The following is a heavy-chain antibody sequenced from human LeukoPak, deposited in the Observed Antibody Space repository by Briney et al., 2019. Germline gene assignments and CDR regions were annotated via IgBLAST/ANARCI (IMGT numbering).Heavy chain of an antibody. J-gene: IGHJ4*02. D-gene: IGHD6-19*01. Sequence: GGPLRLPCAASVFTDSSNYISWVRQAPGKGLVWVSVMYSGGSTYFADFVKGMFTIPRDNSKNTLCLQMNSLRAEDTAVYYCARDLTIAVAGSGGNYWGQGTLVTVSS. CDR2: MYSGGST. CDR1: VFTDSSNY. CDR3: ARDLTIAVAGSGGNY. V-gene: IGHV3-66*01.